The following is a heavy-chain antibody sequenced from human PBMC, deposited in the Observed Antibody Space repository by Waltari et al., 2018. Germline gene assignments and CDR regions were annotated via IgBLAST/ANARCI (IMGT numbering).Heavy chain of an antibody. Sequence: EVQLVESGGVVVQPGGSLRLSCAASGFTFDDYTMHWVRQAPGKGLEWVSLISWDGGSTYYADSVKGRFTISRDNSKNSLYLQMNSLRTEDTALYYCAKETGQQLLNYYYGMDVWGQGTTVTVSS. CDR1: GFTFDDYT. CDR2: ISWDGGST. V-gene: IGHV3-43*01. D-gene: IGHD6-13*01. J-gene: IGHJ6*02. CDR3: AKETGQQLLNYYYGMDV.